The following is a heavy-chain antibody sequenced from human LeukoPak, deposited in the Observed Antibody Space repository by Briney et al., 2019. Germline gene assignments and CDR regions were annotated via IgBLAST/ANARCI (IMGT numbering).Heavy chain of an antibody. V-gene: IGHV3-7*01. J-gene: IGHJ4*02. CDR3: VRDFSLTRLERPFDY. Sequence: GGSLRLSCAASGFTFSSYWMSWVRQAPGKGLEWVANMKEDGSEIYYVDSVKGRFTISRDNAKNSLYLQMNSLRAEDTAVYYCVRDFSLTRLERPFDYWGQGTLVTVSS. CDR1: GFTFSSYW. CDR2: MKEDGSEI. D-gene: IGHD1-1*01.